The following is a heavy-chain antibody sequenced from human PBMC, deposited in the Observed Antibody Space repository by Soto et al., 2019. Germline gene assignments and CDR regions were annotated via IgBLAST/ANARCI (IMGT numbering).Heavy chain of an antibody. Sequence: EVQLVESGGGLVQPGGSRSVSCAASGFSFSNYAMNWVRQAPGKGPEWVSYISIGSGSIFYADSVKGRFTISRDDAKNSLYMQMNTLRDEYTAVYYCVRDDRWAFDLRCQGTMVTVSS. J-gene: IGHJ3*01. CDR3: VRDDRWAFDL. CDR1: GFSFSNYA. CDR2: ISIGSGSI. D-gene: IGHD3-22*01. V-gene: IGHV3-48*02.